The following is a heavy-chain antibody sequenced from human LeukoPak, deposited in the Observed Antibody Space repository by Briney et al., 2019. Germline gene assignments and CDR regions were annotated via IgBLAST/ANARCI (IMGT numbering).Heavy chain of an antibody. CDR3: ARRGYCSSTSCPPSWFDP. J-gene: IGHJ5*02. V-gene: IGHV1-8*01. CDR1: GYTFTSYD. CDR2: MNPNSGNT. D-gene: IGHD2-2*01. Sequence: GASVKVSCKASGYTFTSYDINWVRQATGQGLEWVGWMNPNSGNTGYAQKFQGRVTMTRNTSISTAYMELSSLRSEDTAVYYCARRGYCSSTSCPPSWFDPWGQGTLVTVSS.